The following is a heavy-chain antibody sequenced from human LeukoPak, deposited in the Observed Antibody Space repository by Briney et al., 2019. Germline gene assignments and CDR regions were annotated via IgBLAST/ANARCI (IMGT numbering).Heavy chain of an antibody. CDR3: VRESREIRFDY. CDR2: ISSNGGST. D-gene: IGHD1-26*01. CDR1: GFTFSTYA. V-gene: IGHV3-64D*06. Sequence: PGGSLRLSCSASGFTFSTYAIHWVRQAPGKGLEYVSAISSNGGSTYYADSVKGRFTISRDNSKNTLYLQMSSLRAEDTAVYYCVRESREIRFDYWGQGILVTVSS. J-gene: IGHJ4*02.